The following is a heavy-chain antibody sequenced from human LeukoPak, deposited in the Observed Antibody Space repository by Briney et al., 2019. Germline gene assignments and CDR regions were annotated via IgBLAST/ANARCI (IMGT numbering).Heavy chain of an antibody. Sequence: GGSLRLSCAASGFTFSSYDMHWVRQATGKGLEWVSAIGTAGDTYYPGSVKGRFTISRENAKNSLYLQMNSLRAGDTAVYYCARGVDYYDSSGTIDYWGQGTLVTVSS. CDR1: GFTFSSYD. D-gene: IGHD3-22*01. CDR2: IGTAGDT. V-gene: IGHV3-13*01. CDR3: ARGVDYYDSSGTIDY. J-gene: IGHJ4*02.